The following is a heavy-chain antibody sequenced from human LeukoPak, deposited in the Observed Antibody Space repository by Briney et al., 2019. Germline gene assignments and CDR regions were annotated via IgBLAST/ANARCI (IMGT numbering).Heavy chain of an antibody. J-gene: IGHJ4*02. Sequence: PSETLSLTCTVSGDSISTSSYCWGWIRQPPGKGQEWIGSIYYSRTTYYNPSLKSRVTISVDTSKNQFSLKLSSVTAADTAVYYCARLDFWSVGQDYWGQGTLVTVSS. CDR1: GDSISTSSYC. CDR2: IYYSRTT. V-gene: IGHV4-39*01. CDR3: ARLDFWSVGQDY. D-gene: IGHD3-3*01.